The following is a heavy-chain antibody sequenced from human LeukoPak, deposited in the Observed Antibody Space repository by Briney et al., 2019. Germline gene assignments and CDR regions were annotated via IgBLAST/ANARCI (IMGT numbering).Heavy chain of an antibody. Sequence: PSETLSLTCTVSGGSINNYYWSWIRQPPTKGLEWIGYISYRGSTNYNPSLKSRVTISVDTSNNHFSLILSSVTAADTAVYYCARVGRGDYVWGSYTFDYWGQGTLVTVSS. CDR1: GGSINNYY. J-gene: IGHJ4*02. CDR2: ISYRGST. CDR3: ARVGRGDYVWGSYTFDY. V-gene: IGHV4-59*01. D-gene: IGHD3-16*01.